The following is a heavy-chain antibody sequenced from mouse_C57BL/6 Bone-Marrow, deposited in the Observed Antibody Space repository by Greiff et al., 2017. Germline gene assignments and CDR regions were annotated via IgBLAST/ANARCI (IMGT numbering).Heavy chain of an antibody. Sequence: VQLQQSGAELARPGASVKLSCKASGYTFTSYGLSWVKQRTGPGLEWIGEIYPRSGNTYYNEKFKGKATLTADKSSSTAYMELRSLTSEDSAVYFCARSDDYDEGRCAMDYWGQGTSVTVSS. V-gene: IGHV1-81*01. CDR1: GYTFTSYG. D-gene: IGHD2-4*01. CDR3: ARSDDYDEGRCAMDY. J-gene: IGHJ4*01. CDR2: IYPRSGNT.